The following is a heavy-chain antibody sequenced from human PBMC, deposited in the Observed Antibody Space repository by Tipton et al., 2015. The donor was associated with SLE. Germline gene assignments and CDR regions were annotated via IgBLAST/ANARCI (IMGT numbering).Heavy chain of an antibody. J-gene: IGHJ2*01. CDR3: ARAYYYDSSGYYIGLRYFDL. D-gene: IGHD3-22*01. V-gene: IGHV4-30-2*01. CDR2: IYHSGST. Sequence: TLSLTCAVSGGSISSGGYSWSWIRQPPGKGLEWIGYIYHSGSTYYNPSLKSRVTISVDRSKNQFSLKLSSVTAADTAAYYCARAYYYDSSGYYIGLRYFDLWGRGTLVTVSS. CDR1: GGSISSGGYS.